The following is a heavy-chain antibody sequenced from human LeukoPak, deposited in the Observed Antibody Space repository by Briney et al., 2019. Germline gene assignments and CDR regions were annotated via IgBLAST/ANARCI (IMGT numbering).Heavy chain of an antibody. CDR3: ARHGRAAAGTRLSFMSNTTDV. D-gene: IGHD6-13*01. Sequence: EASVKVSCKASGYTFTSYDINWVRQATGQGLEWMGWMNPNSGNTGYAQKFQGRFTMTRDMSTATAYTDLSSLTSEDMAVFYCARHGRAAAGTRLSFMSNTTDVWGQGTTVTVSS. CDR1: GYTFTSYD. CDR2: MNPNSGNT. J-gene: IGHJ6*02. V-gene: IGHV1-8*02.